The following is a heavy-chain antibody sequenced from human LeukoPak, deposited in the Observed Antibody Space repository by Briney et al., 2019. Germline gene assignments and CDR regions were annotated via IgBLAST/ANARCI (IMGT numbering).Heavy chain of an antibody. D-gene: IGHD1-14*01. Sequence: SQTLSLTCVISGDSVSSSRSAWNWIRQSPSRGLEWLGRTYYRSGWYNDYAVSVKSRITISPDTSKNQFSLQLNSLTPEDTAVYFCARVNSWTEEPDTGFDSWGQGTLVTVSS. CDR1: GDSVSSSRSA. V-gene: IGHV6-1*01. J-gene: IGHJ4*02. CDR2: TYYRSGWYN. CDR3: ARVNSWTEEPDTGFDS.